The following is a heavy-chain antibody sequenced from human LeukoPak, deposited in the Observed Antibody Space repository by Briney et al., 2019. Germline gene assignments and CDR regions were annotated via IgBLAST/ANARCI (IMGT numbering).Heavy chain of an antibody. CDR1: GYTFTSYG. V-gene: IGHV1-69*13. CDR2: IIPIFGTA. Sequence: EASVKVSCKASGYTFTSYGISWVRQAPGQGLEWMGGIIPIFGTANYAQKFQGRVTITADESTSTAYMELSSLRSEDTAVYYCARSLPYEQNFDYWGQGTLVTVSS. J-gene: IGHJ4*02. CDR3: ARSLPYEQNFDY. D-gene: IGHD5-12*01.